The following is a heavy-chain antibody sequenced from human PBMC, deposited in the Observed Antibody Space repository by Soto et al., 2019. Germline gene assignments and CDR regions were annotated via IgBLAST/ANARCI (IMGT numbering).Heavy chain of an antibody. D-gene: IGHD4-17*01. CDR1: GFTFSNAW. Sequence: GGSLRLSCAASGFTFSNAWMNWVRQAPGKGLEWVGRIKSKTDGGTTDYAAPVKGRFTISRDDSKNTLYLQMNSLRAEDTAVYYCARDGTDYGDYVFGAGQHYWGQGTLVTVSS. CDR3: ARDGTDYGDYVFGAGQHY. CDR2: IKSKTDGGTT. J-gene: IGHJ4*02. V-gene: IGHV3-15*07.